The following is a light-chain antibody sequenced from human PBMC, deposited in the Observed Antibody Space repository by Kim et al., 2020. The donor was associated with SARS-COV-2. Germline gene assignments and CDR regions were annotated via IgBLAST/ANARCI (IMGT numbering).Light chain of an antibody. CDR3: IQATHLPPYT. J-gene: IGKJ2*01. CDR2: KVS. Sequence: DVVMTQSPLSLPVTLGQPASISCRSSQSLVHSDGNTYLNWFQQRPGQSPRRPIYKVSKRDSGVPDRFSGSGSGTDFTLKIRRVEAGDFWVFFFIQATHLPPYTCGREPERDI. V-gene: IGKV2-30*02. CDR1: QSLVHSDGNTY.